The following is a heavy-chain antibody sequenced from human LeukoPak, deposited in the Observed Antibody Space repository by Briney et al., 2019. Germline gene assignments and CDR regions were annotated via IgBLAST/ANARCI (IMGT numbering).Heavy chain of an antibody. Sequence: GGSLRLSCAASGFTFSSYWMSWVRQAPGKGLEWVANIKQDGSVKNYVGSVKGRFTISRDNAKNSLYLQMNSLRAEDTAVFYCARDQYDTWSRRGNFDSWGQGTLVIVSS. CDR3: ARDQYDTWSRRGNFDS. D-gene: IGHD3-3*01. CDR1: GFTFSSYW. V-gene: IGHV3-7*03. CDR2: IKQDGSVK. J-gene: IGHJ4*02.